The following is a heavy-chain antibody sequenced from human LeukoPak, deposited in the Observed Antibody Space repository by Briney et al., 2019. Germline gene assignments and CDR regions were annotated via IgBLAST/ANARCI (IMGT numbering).Heavy chain of an antibody. CDR2: IKQDGIEI. D-gene: IGHD3-10*01. Sequence: GGSLRLSCVVSGFSFSSGWMSWVRQAPGKGLEWVANIKQDGIEIHYVGSVKGRFTISRDNFKNSLYLQMNSLRVEDTAVYYCSAGSNFDYWGQGTLVTVSS. CDR3: SAGSNFDY. J-gene: IGHJ4*02. V-gene: IGHV3-7*01. CDR1: GFSFSSGW.